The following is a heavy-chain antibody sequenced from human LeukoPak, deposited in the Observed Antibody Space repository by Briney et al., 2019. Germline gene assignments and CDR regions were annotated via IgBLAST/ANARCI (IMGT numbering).Heavy chain of an antibody. CDR3: AREKSFRGNDY. V-gene: IGHV4-39*07. CDR1: GGSISSGSYY. J-gene: IGHJ4*02. CDR2: IYYRGNT. D-gene: IGHD3-16*01. Sequence: SETLSLTCTVSGGSISSGSYYWGWIRQPPGKGLEWIGNIYYRGNTYFNPSLKSRVIISVDTSKNQFSLKLTSVTAADTAVYYCAREKSFRGNDYWGQGTLVTVSS.